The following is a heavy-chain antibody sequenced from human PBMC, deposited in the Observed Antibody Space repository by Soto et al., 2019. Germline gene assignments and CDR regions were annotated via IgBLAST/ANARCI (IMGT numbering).Heavy chain of an antibody. V-gene: IGHV4-59*01. CDR1: GGTISRYY. CDR2: IYYSGST. CDR3: ARQQWLVLNAFDI. D-gene: IGHD6-19*01. Sequence: SDTLCLTWTVSGGTISRYYWRWIRQPPGKGLEWIGYIYYSGSTNYNPSLKSRVTISVDTSKNQFSLKLSSVTAADTAVYYCARQQWLVLNAFDIWGQGTMVT. J-gene: IGHJ3*02.